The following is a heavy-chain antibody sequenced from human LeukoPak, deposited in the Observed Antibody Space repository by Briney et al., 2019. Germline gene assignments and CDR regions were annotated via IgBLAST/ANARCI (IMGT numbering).Heavy chain of an antibody. J-gene: IGHJ3*02. Sequence: ASVKVSCKASGGTFSSYAISWVRQAPGQGLEWMGGIIPIFGTANYAQKFQGRVTITADKSTSTAYMELSSLRSEDTAVYYCARGTVTTLGAFDIWGQGTMVTVSS. CDR2: IIPIFGTA. V-gene: IGHV1-69*06. D-gene: IGHD4-17*01. CDR1: GGTFSSYA. CDR3: ARGTVTTLGAFDI.